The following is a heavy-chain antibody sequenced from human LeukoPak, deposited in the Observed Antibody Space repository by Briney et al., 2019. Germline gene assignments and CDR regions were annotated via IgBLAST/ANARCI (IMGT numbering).Heavy chain of an antibody. D-gene: IGHD5-18*01. CDR1: GDSVSNNSAT. CDR3: ARGLDTAIAS. Sequence: SQTLSLTCAISGDSVSNNSATWNWIRQSPSRGLEWLGRTYYKSKWHSDHAVSVKSRIILNPDTSKNQFSLLLNSVTPEDTAVYFCARGLDTAIASWGQGTLVTVSS. J-gene: IGHJ4*02. V-gene: IGHV6-1*01. CDR2: TYYKSKWHS.